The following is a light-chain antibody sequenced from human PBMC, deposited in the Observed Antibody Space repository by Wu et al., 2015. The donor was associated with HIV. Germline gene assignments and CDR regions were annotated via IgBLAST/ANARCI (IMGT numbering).Light chain of an antibody. CDR3: QQYYTYPLT. Sequence: AIRMTQSPSPLSASTGDRVTITCRASQGISSFLAWFQQKPGKAPKLLIYAASTLQSGVPSRFSGSGSGTDFTLTISRLQSEDFATYYCQQYYTYPLTFGGGTKVEIK. CDR1: QGISSF. CDR2: AAS. V-gene: IGKV1-8*01. J-gene: IGKJ4*01.